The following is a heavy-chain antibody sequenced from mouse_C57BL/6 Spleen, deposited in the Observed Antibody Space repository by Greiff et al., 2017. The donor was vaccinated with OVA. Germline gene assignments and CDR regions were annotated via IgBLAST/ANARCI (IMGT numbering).Heavy chain of an antibody. Sequence: VQLQESGAELARPGASVKLSCKASGYTFTSYGISWVKQRTGQGLEWIGEIYPRSGNTYYNEKFKGKATLTADKSSSTAYMELRSLTSEDSAVYFCARKGNYDCYFDYWGQGTTLTVSS. D-gene: IGHD2-4*01. CDR1: GYTFTSYG. V-gene: IGHV1-81*01. CDR2: IYPRSGNT. CDR3: ARKGNYDCYFDY. J-gene: IGHJ2*01.